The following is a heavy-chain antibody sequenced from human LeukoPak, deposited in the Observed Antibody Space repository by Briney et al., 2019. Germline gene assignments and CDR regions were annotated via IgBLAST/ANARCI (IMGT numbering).Heavy chain of an antibody. V-gene: IGHV4-34*01. CDR1: GGSFSGYY. Sequence: SETLSLTCAVYGGSFSGYYWSWIRQPPGKGLEWIGEINHSGGTNYNPSLKSRVTISVDTSKNQFSLKLSSVTAADTAVYYCARHNIRRAGVVISPLNWFDPWGQGTLVTVSS. CDR3: ARHNIRRAGVVISPLNWFDP. CDR2: INHSGGT. J-gene: IGHJ5*02. D-gene: IGHD3-3*01.